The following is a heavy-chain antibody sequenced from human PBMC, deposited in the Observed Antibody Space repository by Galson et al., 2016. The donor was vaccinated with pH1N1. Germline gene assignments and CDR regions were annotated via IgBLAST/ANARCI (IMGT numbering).Heavy chain of an antibody. D-gene: IGHD4-17*01. V-gene: IGHV4-34*01. CDR1: GGSFSDYF. CDR3: ARWEITTVTKFDY. Sequence: SETLSLTCAVYGGSFSDYFWRWVRQPPGKGLEWIGEINQSGSTHYNPTLKSRVTISEDTSRNQLSLKLSSVTAADTAVYYCARWEITTVTKFDYWGQGTLVIVSS. CDR2: INQSGST. J-gene: IGHJ4*02.